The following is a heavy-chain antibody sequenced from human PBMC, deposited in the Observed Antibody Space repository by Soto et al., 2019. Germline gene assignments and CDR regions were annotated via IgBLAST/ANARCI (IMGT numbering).Heavy chain of an antibody. D-gene: IGHD4-17*01. CDR1: GYTFTNYD. CDR2: TNPKSGYT. V-gene: IGHV1-8*01. J-gene: IGHJ4*02. CDR3: ARTAGDLDY. Sequence: QVQLVQSGAEVKKPGASVKVSCKTSGYTFTNYDINWVRQATGQGLEWMGWTNPKSGYTGSAQKFQGRVTMTRDSCIRTAYMELHSLTYEDTAGYYCARTAGDLDYWGQGTLITVSS.